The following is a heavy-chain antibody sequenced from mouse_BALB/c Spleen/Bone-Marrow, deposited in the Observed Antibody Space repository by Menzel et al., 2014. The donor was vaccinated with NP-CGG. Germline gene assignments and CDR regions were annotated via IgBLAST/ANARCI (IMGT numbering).Heavy chain of an antibody. Sequence: EVKLVESVTVLSRPGASVKMSCKASGYSFSTYWMHWVKQRPGQGLEWIGAIYPGNSDSSYNQKFEGKAKLTAVTSASTAYMELISLTHEDSAVYYCTRRGSSAFLYWGQGTLVTVSA. CDR2: IYPGNSDS. CDR1: GYSFSTYW. CDR3: TRRGSSAFLY. D-gene: IGHD1-1*01. V-gene: IGHV1-5*01. J-gene: IGHJ3*01.